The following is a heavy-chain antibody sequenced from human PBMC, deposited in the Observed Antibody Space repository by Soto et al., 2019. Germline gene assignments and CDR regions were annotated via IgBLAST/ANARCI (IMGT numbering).Heavy chain of an antibody. J-gene: IGHJ3*02. D-gene: IGHD5-12*01. V-gene: IGHV4-31*03. CDR3: ARARLRAVYAFDI. Sequence: QVQLQESDAGLVKAPQTLSLTCTVSGGSVSSGAYYWTWIRQRPGKGLEWIGYIYYSGSTYYSPSLKSRLSISLDTSKNQFSLRLSSVTAADTAMYYCARARLRAVYAFDIWGQGTMVTVSS. CDR2: IYYSGST. CDR1: GGSVSSGAYY.